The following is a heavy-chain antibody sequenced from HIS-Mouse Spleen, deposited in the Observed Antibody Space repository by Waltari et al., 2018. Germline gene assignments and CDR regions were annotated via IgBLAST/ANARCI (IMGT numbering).Heavy chain of an antibody. Sequence: QLQLQESGPGLVKPSETLSLTCTVSVGSTSSSSYYWGWIRQPPGKGLEWIGGIYYSGSTYYNPSLKSRVTISVDTSKNQFSLKLSSVTAADTAVYYCAREIPYSSSWYDWYFDLWGRGTLVTVSS. D-gene: IGHD6-13*01. CDR3: AREIPYSSSWYDWYFDL. CDR2: IYYSGST. CDR1: VGSTSSSSYY. J-gene: IGHJ2*01. V-gene: IGHV4-39*07.